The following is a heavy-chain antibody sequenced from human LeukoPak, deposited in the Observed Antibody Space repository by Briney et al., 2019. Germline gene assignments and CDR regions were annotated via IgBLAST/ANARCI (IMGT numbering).Heavy chain of an antibody. Sequence: SETLSLTCNVSGGSIRGYYWSWIRQPPGKGLEWIGYIYSSGSTNYNPSLKSRVTISVDMSKNQFSLKMSSVTAADTAVYYCARAYSSSWYWNWFDPWGQGTLVTVSS. CDR3: ARAYSSSWYWNWFDP. J-gene: IGHJ5*02. D-gene: IGHD6-13*01. V-gene: IGHV4-59*08. CDR2: IYSSGST. CDR1: GGSIRGYY.